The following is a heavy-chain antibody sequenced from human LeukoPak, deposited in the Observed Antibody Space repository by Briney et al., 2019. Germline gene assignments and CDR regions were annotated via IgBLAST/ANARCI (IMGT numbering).Heavy chain of an antibody. Sequence: PGGSLRLSCAASGFTVSSNYMNWVRQAPGKGLEWVSVIYTGGNTYYADSVKGRFTISRDNSKNTLYLQMNSLRAEDTAVYYCARDKGGAPDYWGQGTLVTVSS. CDR1: GFTVSSNY. CDR3: ARDKGGAPDY. D-gene: IGHD3-16*01. J-gene: IGHJ4*02. V-gene: IGHV3-66*01. CDR2: IYTGGNT.